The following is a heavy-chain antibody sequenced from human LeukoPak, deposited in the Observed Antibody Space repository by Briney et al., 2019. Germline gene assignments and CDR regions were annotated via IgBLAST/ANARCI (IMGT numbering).Heavy chain of an antibody. CDR3: ARLAAIRGVVFIDY. J-gene: IGHJ4*02. V-gene: IGHV4-39*01. D-gene: IGHD3-10*01. CDR1: GGSISSDSYY. CDR2: VFYSGTT. Sequence: SETLSLTCTVSGGSISSDSYYWGWIRRPPGKGLELIGTVFYSGTTYYNPSLSSRLTISVDTSKNQFSLRLTSVTAADTTVYYCARLAAIRGVVFIDYWGQGALVTVSS.